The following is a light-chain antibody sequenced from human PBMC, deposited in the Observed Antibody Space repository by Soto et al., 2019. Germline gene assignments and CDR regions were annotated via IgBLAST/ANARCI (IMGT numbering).Light chain of an antibody. J-gene: IGLJ2*01. V-gene: IGLV2-14*01. CDR3: SSYTSSSTLVV. Sequence: QSALTQPASVSGSPGQSITISCTGTSSDVGGYNYVSWYQQHPGKAPKLMNYDVSNRPSGVSNRFSGSKSGNTASLTISGLQAEDEVDYYCSSYTSSSTLVVFGGGTQLTVL. CDR2: DVS. CDR1: SSDVGGYNY.